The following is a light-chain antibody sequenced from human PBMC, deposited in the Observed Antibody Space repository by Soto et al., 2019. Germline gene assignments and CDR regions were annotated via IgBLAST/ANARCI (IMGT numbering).Light chain of an antibody. V-gene: IGLV2-8*01. CDR2: EVS. CDR1: SSDIGVYNY. J-gene: IGLJ1*01. Sequence: QSALTQPPSASGSPGQSVTISCTGTSSDIGVYNYVSWYQQHPGKAPKLMIYEVSERPSGVPDRFSGSKSGNTASLTVSGLQTEDEADYYCSSYAGSNNLYVFVTGTKVTVL. CDR3: SSYAGSNNLYV.